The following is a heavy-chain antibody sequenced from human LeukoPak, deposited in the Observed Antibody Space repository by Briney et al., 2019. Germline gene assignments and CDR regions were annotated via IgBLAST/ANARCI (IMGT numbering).Heavy chain of an antibody. CDR1: GYTFTSYY. Sequence: ASVKVSCKASGYTFTSYYMHWVRQAPGQGLEWMGIINPSGGSTSYAQKFQGRVTMTRDMSTSTAYMELSRLRSDDTAVYYCARVRLAQNAFDIWGQGTMVTASS. J-gene: IGHJ3*02. CDR2: INPSGGST. V-gene: IGHV1-46*01. D-gene: IGHD6-25*01. CDR3: ARVRLAQNAFDI.